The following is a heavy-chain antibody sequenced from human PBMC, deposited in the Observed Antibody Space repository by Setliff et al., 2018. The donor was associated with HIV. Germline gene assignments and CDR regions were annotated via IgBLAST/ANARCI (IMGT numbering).Heavy chain of an antibody. D-gene: IGHD1-26*01. CDR2: IHTTGST. V-gene: IGHV4-61*09. CDR3: AKQGYSDSLYAFDV. Sequence: PSETLSLTCSVSGDSISSGSYYWSWIRLPAGKGLEWIGQIHTTGSTNYNPSLKSRVTISIDTSKNQFSLKLNSVTSDDTAVYYCAKQGYSDSLYAFDVWGQGTMVTVSS. CDR1: GDSISSGSYY. J-gene: IGHJ3*01.